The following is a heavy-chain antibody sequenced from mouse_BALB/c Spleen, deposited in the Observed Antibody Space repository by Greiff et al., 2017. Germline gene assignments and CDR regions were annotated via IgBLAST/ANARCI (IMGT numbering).Heavy chain of an antibody. V-gene: IGHV14-3*02. J-gene: IGHJ4*01. CDR2: IDPANGNT. CDR3: ALYDFSMDY. Sequence: VHVKQSGAELVKPGASVKLSCTASGFNIKDTYMHWVKQRPEQGLEWIGRIDPANGNTKYDPKFQGKATITADTSSNTAYLQLSSLTSEDTAVYYCALYDFSMDYWGQGTSVTVSS. CDR1: GFNIKDTY. D-gene: IGHD2-3*01.